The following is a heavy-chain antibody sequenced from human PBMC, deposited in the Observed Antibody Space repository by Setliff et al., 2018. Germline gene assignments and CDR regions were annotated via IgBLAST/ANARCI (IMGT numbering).Heavy chain of an antibody. CDR3: ARVVYYASGSSLSYGMDV. Sequence: ASVKVSCKASGYTLTSYGVTWVRQAPGQGLEWMGWISNRNGETNYAQKLQGRVTMTTDTSTSTAYMELRSLRSDDTAMFYCARVVYYASGSSLSYGMDVWGQGTAVTVSS. CDR2: ISNRNGET. V-gene: IGHV1-18*01. D-gene: IGHD3-10*01. J-gene: IGHJ6*02. CDR1: GYTLTSYG.